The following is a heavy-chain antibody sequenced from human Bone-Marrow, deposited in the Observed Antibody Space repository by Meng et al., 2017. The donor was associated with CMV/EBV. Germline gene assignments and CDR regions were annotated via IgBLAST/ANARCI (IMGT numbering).Heavy chain of an antibody. Sequence: ASVKVSCKASGYTFTGYYMHWVRQAPGQGLEWMGWINPNSGGTNYAQKFQGRVTMTRDTSISTAYMELSRLRSEDTAVYYCARAISIAVAGAFDIWGQGTMVTVSS. V-gene: IGHV1-2*02. CDR3: ARAISIAVAGAFDI. CDR2: INPNSGGT. D-gene: IGHD6-19*01. J-gene: IGHJ3*02. CDR1: GYTFTGYY.